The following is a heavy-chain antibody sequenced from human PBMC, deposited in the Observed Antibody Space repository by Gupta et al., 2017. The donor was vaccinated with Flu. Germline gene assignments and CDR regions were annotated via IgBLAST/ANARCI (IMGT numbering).Heavy chain of an antibody. CDR2: IRSKAHGRTT. CDR3: TRDGPHDYGDYAIFDT. J-gene: IGHJ4*02. D-gene: IGHD4-17*01. CDR1: GFIFGELA. Sequence: EVQLVESGGGLVQPGRSLRLSCTASGFIFGELAMSWPRQPPGQGLEWVGFIRSKAHGRTTEYAASVKGRFSISRDESKSIAYLQMNSLKTEDTGVYYCTRDGPHDYGDYAIFDTWGQGTLVTVSS. V-gene: IGHV3-49*03.